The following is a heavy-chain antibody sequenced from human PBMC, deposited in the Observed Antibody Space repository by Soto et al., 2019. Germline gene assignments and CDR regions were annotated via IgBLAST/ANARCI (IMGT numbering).Heavy chain of an antibody. J-gene: IGHJ4*02. V-gene: IGHV1-69*01. CDR3: AIEYSSSPPYYPMGY. D-gene: IGHD6-6*01. Sequence: QVQLVQSGAEVKKPGSSVKVSCKASGGTFSSYSISWVRQAPGQGLEWMGGIIPIFGTANYAQKFQGRVTITADESTRTAYMELSSLRSEDTAVYYCAIEYSSSPPYYPMGYWGQGTLVTVSS. CDR2: IIPIFGTA. CDR1: GGTFSSYS.